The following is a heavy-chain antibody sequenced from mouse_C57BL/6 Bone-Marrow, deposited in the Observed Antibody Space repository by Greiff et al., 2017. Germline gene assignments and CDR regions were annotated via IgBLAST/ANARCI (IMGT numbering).Heavy chain of an antibody. Sequence: EVKFEESGPGLAKPSQTLSLTCSVTGYSITSDYWNWIRKFPGNKLEYMGYISYSGSTYYNPSLKSRISITRDTSKNQYYLQLNSVTTEDTATYYCARSRGYGSSYENYFDYWGRGTTLTVSS. CDR3: ARSRGYGSSYENYFDY. CDR2: ISYSGST. J-gene: IGHJ2*01. V-gene: IGHV3-8*01. D-gene: IGHD1-1*01. CDR1: GYSITSDY.